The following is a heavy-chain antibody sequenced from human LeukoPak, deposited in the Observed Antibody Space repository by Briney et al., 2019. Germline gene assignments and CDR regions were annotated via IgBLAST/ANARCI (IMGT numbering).Heavy chain of an antibody. V-gene: IGHV3-23*01. CDR2: ISGSGGST. D-gene: IGHD6-19*01. J-gene: IGHJ4*01. Sequence: GGSLRLSCAASGFTFNSYAMSWVRQAPGKGLEWVSAISGSGGSTYYADSVKGRFTISRDKSKNTLYLQMNSLRAEDTAVYYCAKSFGAVAGRDLDYWGQGTLVTVSS. CDR1: GFTFNSYA. CDR3: AKSFGAVAGRDLDY.